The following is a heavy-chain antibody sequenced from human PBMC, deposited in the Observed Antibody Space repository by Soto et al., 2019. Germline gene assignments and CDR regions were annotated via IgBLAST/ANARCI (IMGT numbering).Heavy chain of an antibody. D-gene: IGHD1-26*01. CDR3: AREVRVGVMDF. CDR1: GFTFSIHE. CDR2: ISSIGVAT. V-gene: IGHV3-48*03. J-gene: IGHJ6*02. Sequence: PGGSLRLACAASGFTFSIHEMNWVRQAPGKVLEWVSYISSIGVATYYADSVKGRFTISRDNAKNSLYLQMNSLRAEDTAVYYCAREVRVGVMDFWGQGTPVTVSS.